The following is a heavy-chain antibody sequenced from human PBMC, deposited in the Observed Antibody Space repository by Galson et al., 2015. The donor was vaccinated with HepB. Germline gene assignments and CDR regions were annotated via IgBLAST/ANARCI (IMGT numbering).Heavy chain of an antibody. D-gene: IGHD4-17*01. Sequence: SLRLSCAASGFTFSSYSMNWVRQAPGKGLEWVSYISSSSSSTIYYADSVKGRFTISRDNAKNSLYLQMNSLRAEDTAVYYCAREASLTTRGRFDPWGQGPWSPSPQ. CDR1: GFTFSSYS. V-gene: IGHV3-48*01. CDR3: AREASLTTRGRFDP. CDR2: ISSSSSSTI. J-gene: IGHJ5*02.